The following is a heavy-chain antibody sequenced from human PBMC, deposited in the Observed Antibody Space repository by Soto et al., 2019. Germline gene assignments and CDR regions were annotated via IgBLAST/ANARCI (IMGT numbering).Heavy chain of an antibody. V-gene: IGHV4-34*01. CDR1: GGCFSGYY. CDR3: AKARRDIVVVPYYHMDV. D-gene: IGHD2-2*01. CDR2: INHSGST. J-gene: IGHJ6*03. Sequence: PSETLSLTCAVSGGCFSGYYWRWIRQPPGKGLEWIGEINHSGSTNYNPSLKSRVTISVDTSKNQFSLKLSSVTAADTAVYYCAKARRDIVVVPYYHMDVWGKGTTVT.